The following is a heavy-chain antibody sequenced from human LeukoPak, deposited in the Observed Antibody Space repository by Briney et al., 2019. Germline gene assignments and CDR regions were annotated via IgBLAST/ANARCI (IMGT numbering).Heavy chain of an antibody. CDR1: GGSISSYY. V-gene: IGHV4-4*07. Sequence: PSETLSLTCTVSGGSISSYYWSWLRQPARKGLEWFGRMYTSGGTNYNPSLKSRVTMSVDTSKNQFSLKLSSVTAADTAVYYCARENDFWSGYWDWGQGTLVTVAS. CDR2: MYTSGGT. D-gene: IGHD3-3*01. CDR3: ARENDFWSGYWD. J-gene: IGHJ4*02.